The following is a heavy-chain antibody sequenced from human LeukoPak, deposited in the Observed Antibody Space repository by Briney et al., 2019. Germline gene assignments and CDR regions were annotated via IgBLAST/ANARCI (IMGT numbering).Heavy chain of an antibody. J-gene: IGHJ4*02. Sequence: GGSLRLSCVSTGFTFRNHGLHWVRQAPGKGLEWVAVISYDGSNKYYADSVKGRFTISRDNSKNTLYLQMNSLRAEDTAVYYCARDKPIVVANFDYWGQGTLVTVSS. CDR3: ARDKPIVVANFDY. CDR1: GFTFRNHG. D-gene: IGHD3-22*01. CDR2: ISYDGSNK. V-gene: IGHV3-30*03.